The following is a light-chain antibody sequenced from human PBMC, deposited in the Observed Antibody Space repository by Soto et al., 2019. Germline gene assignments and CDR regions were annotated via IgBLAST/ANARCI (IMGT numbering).Light chain of an antibody. Sequence: QSALTQPRSVSGSPGQSVTISCTGTSSDVGGYNYVSWYQQHPGKAPKLMIYDVSKRPSGVPDRFSGSKSGNTASLTISGLQAEDEADYYCCSYACSYTLVVFAGGTKLTVL. J-gene: IGLJ2*01. V-gene: IGLV2-11*01. CDR1: SSDVGGYNY. CDR2: DVS. CDR3: CSYACSYTLVV.